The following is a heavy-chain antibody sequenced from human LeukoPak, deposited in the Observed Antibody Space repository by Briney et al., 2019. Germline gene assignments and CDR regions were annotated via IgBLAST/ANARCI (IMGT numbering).Heavy chain of an antibody. Sequence: AASVKVSCKASGYTFTSYDINWVRQATGQGLEWMGWMNPNSGNTGYAQKFQGRVTMTRNTSISTAYMELSSLRSEDTAVYYCARGRVASRITMVRGVIIWFDPWGQGTLVTVSS. V-gene: IGHV1-8*01. D-gene: IGHD3-10*01. J-gene: IGHJ5*02. CDR3: ARGRVASRITMVRGVIIWFDP. CDR1: GYTFTSYD. CDR2: MNPNSGNT.